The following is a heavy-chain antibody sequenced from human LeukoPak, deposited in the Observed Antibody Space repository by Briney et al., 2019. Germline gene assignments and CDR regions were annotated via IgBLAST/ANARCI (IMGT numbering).Heavy chain of an antibody. CDR1: GFTVSSNS. CDR2: IYSGTI. V-gene: IGHV3-53*01. Sequence: GGSLRLSCTVSGFTVSSNSMSWVRQAPGKGLEWVSFIYSGTIHYSDSVKGRFTTSRDNSKNTLYLQMNSLRAEDTAAYYCARRAGAYSHPYDYWGQGTLVTVSS. D-gene: IGHD4/OR15-4a*01. J-gene: IGHJ4*02. CDR3: ARRAGAYSHPYDY.